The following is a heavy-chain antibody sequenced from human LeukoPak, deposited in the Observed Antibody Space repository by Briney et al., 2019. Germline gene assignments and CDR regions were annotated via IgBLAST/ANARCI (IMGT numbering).Heavy chain of an antibody. V-gene: IGHV4-34*01. D-gene: IGHD6-19*01. CDR1: GFTFSSYA. Sequence: GSLRLSCAASGFTFSSYAMSWVRQPPGKGLEWIGEINHSGSTNYNPSLKSRVTISVDTSKNQFSLKLSSVTAADTAVYYCARVLGSSGWYLDYWGQGTLVTVSS. CDR2: INHSGST. CDR3: ARVLGSSGWYLDY. J-gene: IGHJ4*02.